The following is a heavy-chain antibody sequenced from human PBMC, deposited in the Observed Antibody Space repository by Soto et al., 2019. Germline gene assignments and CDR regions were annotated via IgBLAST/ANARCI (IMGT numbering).Heavy chain of an antibody. CDR3: AHSRVSRFDP. CDR2: IYWNDDK. Sequence: ALVTAKRTVTQTCTFWGFSLSYKRVGVGWIRQPPGKALEWLALIYWNDDKRYSPSLKSRLTITKDTSKNQVVLTMTNMDPVDTATYYCAHSRVSRFDPWGQGTLVTVSS. J-gene: IGHJ5*02. V-gene: IGHV2-5*01. CDR1: GFSLSYKRVG.